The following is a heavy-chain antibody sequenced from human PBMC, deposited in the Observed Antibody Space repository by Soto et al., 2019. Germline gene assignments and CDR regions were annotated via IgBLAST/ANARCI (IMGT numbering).Heavy chain of an antibody. J-gene: IGHJ4*02. D-gene: IGHD3-22*01. Sequence: QVQLVQSGAEVKKPGSSVKVSCKASGGTFSSYAISWVRRAPGQGLEWMGGIIPIFGTANYAQKFQGRVTNTADESTSTGYMELSSLRSEDTAVYYCAREDYYDSTTRPGTGYWGQGTLVTVSS. V-gene: IGHV1-69*12. CDR2: IIPIFGTA. CDR1: GGTFSSYA. CDR3: AREDYYDSTTRPGTGY.